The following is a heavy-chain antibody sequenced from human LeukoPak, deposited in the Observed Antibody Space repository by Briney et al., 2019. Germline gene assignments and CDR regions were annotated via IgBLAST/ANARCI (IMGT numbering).Heavy chain of an antibody. D-gene: IGHD3-10*01. CDR2: IYYSGST. J-gene: IGHJ4*02. CDR1: GGSISSSSYY. V-gene: IGHV4-39*07. CDR3: ARDYEEVRGVTNYFDY. Sequence: SETLSLTCTVSGGSISSSSYYWGWIRQPPGKGLEWIGSIYYSGSTYYNPSLKSRVTISVDTSKNQFSLKLSSVTAADTAVYYCARDYEEVRGVTNYFDYWGQGTLVTVSS.